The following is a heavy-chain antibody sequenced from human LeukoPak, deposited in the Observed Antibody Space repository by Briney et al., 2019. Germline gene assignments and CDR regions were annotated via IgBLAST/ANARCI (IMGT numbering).Heavy chain of an antibody. D-gene: IGHD1-1*01. Sequence: SETLSLTCTVSGGSFSSYYWTWIRQPPGKGLEWIGYIDHSGSTNYNPSLKSRVTISVDTSKNQFSLKLSSVTAADTAVYYCAREGYNWNDGDAFDIWGQGTMVTVSS. CDR3: AREGYNWNDGDAFDI. J-gene: IGHJ3*02. CDR1: GGSFSSYY. CDR2: IDHSGST. V-gene: IGHV4-59*12.